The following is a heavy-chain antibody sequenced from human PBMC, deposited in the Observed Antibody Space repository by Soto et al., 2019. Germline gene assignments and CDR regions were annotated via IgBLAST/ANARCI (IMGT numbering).Heavy chain of an antibody. CDR3: ARGCVVTPIPFDY. Sequence: SETLSLTSTVSDGSISSDDYYWGWIRQHPEKGLEWIGYIYYSGSTYYNPSLKSRVTISVDTSKNHYSLTLSSVTAADTAVYYCARGCVVTPIPFDYSGRGT. V-gene: IGHV4-31*03. CDR1: DGSISSDDYY. CDR2: IYYSGST. J-gene: IGHJ4*02. D-gene: IGHD2-21*02.